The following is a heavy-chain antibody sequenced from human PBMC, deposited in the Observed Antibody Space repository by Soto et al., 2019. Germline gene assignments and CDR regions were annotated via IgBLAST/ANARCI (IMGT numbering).Heavy chain of an antibody. J-gene: IGHJ4*02. CDR2: VSGSGGST. CDR3: AKEGLDIRGYYALEDY. Sequence: EVQLLESGGGLVQPGGSLRLSCAASGFTLSNFDMSWVRQAPGKGMEWVSAVSGSGGSTYYADSVKGRFTISRDNSKNTLYLRMNSLRAEDTAVYYCAKEGLDIRGYYALEDYWGQGTLVTVSS. CDR1: GFTLSNFD. D-gene: IGHD3-22*01. V-gene: IGHV3-23*01.